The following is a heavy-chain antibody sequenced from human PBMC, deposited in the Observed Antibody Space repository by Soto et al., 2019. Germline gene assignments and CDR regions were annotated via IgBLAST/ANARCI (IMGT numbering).Heavy chain of an antibody. D-gene: IGHD1-1*01. Sequence: RGSLRLSCAASGFSFSTSTMNWVRQAPGKGLEWVSYISSGSTTIYYADSVKGRFTISRDNGKNSLYLQMNSLRDEDTAVYYCARVRRNDASDYYGMDVWGQGTTVTVSS. J-gene: IGHJ6*02. CDR1: GFSFSTST. CDR3: ARVRRNDASDYYGMDV. CDR2: ISSGSTTI. V-gene: IGHV3-48*02.